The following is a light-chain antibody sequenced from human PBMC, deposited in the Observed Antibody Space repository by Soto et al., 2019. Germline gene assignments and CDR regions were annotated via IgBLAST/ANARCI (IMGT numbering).Light chain of an antibody. CDR1: SSDVGGYNY. CDR2: EVS. Sequence: QSVLTQPPSASGSPGQSVTISCTGTSSDVGGYNYVSWYQQHPGKAPKLMIYEVSKRPSGVPDRFSGSKSGNTASLTVSGLQAEDEADYYCSSYAGSNTNYVIGTGTKVT. V-gene: IGLV2-8*01. CDR3: SSYAGSNTNYV. J-gene: IGLJ1*01.